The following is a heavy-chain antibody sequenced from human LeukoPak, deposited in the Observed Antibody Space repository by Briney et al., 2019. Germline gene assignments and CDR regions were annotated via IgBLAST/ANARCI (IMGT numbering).Heavy chain of an antibody. CDR1: GFTFSTYN. D-gene: IGHD3-10*01. CDR2: ISNDGDNK. V-gene: IGHV3-30*04. J-gene: IGHJ3*01. Sequence: GESLRLSCEASGFTFSTYNMHWVRQAPRKGLVLVAVISNDGDNKYYADSVKGRFTVSRDNSKDRLYLQMSTLGHEDTAVYRCARGLAGVSVAFDLWGQGTLVTVSP. CDR3: ARGLAGVSVAFDL.